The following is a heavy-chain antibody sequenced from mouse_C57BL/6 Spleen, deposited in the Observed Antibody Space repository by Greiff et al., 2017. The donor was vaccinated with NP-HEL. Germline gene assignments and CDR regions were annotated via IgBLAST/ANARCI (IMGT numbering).Heavy chain of an antibody. CDR3: ARGELRRYFDV. D-gene: IGHD2-4*01. Sequence: QVQLKESGPGLVQPSQSLSITCTVSGFSLTSYGVHWVRQSPGKGLEWLGVIWSGGSTDYNAAFISRLSISKDNSKSQVFFKMNSLQADDTAIYYCARGELRRYFDVWGTGTTVTVSS. V-gene: IGHV2-2*01. CDR1: GFSLTSYG. CDR2: IWSGGST. J-gene: IGHJ1*03.